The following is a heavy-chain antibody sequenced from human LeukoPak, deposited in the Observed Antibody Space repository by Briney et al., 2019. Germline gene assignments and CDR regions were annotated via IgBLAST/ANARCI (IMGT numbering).Heavy chain of an antibody. CDR3: ARGDGGLLWFGELFDP. V-gene: IGHV4-34*01. CDR2: INHSGST. D-gene: IGHD3-10*01. Sequence: RPSETLSLTCAVYGGSFSGYYWSWIRQPPGKGLEWIGEINHSGSTSYNPSLKSRVTISVDTSKNQFSPKLSSVTAADTAVYYCARGDGGLLWFGELFDPWGQGTLVTVSS. J-gene: IGHJ5*02. CDR1: GGSFSGYY.